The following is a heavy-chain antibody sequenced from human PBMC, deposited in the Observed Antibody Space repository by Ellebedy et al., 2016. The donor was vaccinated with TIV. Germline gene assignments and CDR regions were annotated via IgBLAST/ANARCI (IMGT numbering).Heavy chain of an antibody. J-gene: IGHJ5*02. V-gene: IGHV3-7*03. Sequence: GGSLRLSXATSGFTFSSYWMHWVRQAPGKGLEWVANIKQDGSEKYYVDSVKGRFTISRDNAKNSLYLQMDSLRAEDRAVYYCARARFDPWGQGTLVTVSS. CDR2: IKQDGSEK. CDR1: GFTFSSYW. CDR3: ARARFDP.